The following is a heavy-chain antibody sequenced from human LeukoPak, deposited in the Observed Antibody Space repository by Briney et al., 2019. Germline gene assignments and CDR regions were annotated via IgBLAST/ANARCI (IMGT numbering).Heavy chain of an antibody. CDR3: ARSLGGMAPDY. D-gene: IGHD5-24*01. J-gene: IGHJ4*02. Sequence: SVKVSCKASGGTFSSYAISWVRQAPGQGLEWMGRIIPILGIANYTQKFQGRVTITADKSTSTAYMELSSLRSEDTAVYYCARSLGGMAPDYWGQGTLVTVSS. CDR1: GGTFSSYA. V-gene: IGHV1-69*04. CDR2: IIPILGIA.